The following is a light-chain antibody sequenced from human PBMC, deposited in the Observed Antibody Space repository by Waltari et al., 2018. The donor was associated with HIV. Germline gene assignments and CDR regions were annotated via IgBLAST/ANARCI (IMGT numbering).Light chain of an antibody. J-gene: IGKJ4*01. V-gene: IGKV3-20*01. CDR3: QQYGSSAPLT. Sequence: EIVLTQSPGALSLSPGERATLSCRASQSVSSSHLAWYQQRPGQAPRLLISGTSSRATGIPDRFSGSVSGTDFTLTISRLEPEDFAVYYCQQYGSSAPLTFGGGTKVEIK. CDR2: GTS. CDR1: QSVSSSH.